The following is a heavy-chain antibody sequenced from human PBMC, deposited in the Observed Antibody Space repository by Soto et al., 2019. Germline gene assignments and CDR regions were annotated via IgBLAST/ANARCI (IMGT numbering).Heavy chain of an antibody. Sequence: QVQLQESGPGLVKPSQTLSLTCTVSGGSISSGDYYWSWIRQPPGKGLEWIGYIYYSGSTYYNPSLKSRVTISVDTSKNQFSLKLSSVTAADTAVYYCARANYVSTGYYYGMDVWGQGTTVTVSS. V-gene: IGHV4-30-4*01. CDR2: IYYSGST. CDR3: ARANYVSTGYYYGMDV. D-gene: IGHD3-10*01. J-gene: IGHJ6*02. CDR1: GGSISSGDYY.